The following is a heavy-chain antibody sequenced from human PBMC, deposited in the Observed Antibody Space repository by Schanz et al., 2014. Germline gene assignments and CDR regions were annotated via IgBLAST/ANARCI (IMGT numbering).Heavy chain of an antibody. CDR2: ISSSGSSI. J-gene: IGHJ4*02. CDR1: GFTFSTYY. V-gene: IGHV3-21*02. D-gene: IGHD6-13*01. Sequence: EVQLVESGGGLVKPGGSLRLSCAASGFTFSTYYMNWVRQAPGKGLEWVSSISSSGSSIYYADSVKGRFTTSRDNGKKSMYLQMNSLRAEDTAVYYCARLDSSSWYPRYWGQGTLVTVSS. CDR3: ARLDSSSWYPRY.